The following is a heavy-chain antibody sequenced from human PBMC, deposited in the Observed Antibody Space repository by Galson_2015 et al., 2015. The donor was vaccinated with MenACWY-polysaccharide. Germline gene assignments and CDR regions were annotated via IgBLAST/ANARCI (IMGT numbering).Heavy chain of an antibody. D-gene: IGHD6-13*01. CDR3: TTILGLAAAGF. CDR2: MSYDGSNK. V-gene: IGHV3-30*03. CDR1: GFTFSNYG. J-gene: IGHJ4*02. Sequence: SLRLSCAASGFTFSNYGMHWVRQAPGKGLEWVAVMSYDGSNKHYADSVKGRFTISRDNSKNTLYLQLNSLRAEDTAVYYCTTILGLAAAGFWGQGTRVTVSS.